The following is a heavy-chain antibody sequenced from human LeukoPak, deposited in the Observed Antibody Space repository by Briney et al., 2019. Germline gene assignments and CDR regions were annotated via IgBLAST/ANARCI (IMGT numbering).Heavy chain of an antibody. CDR3: ARRVRIAAPFNP. J-gene: IGHJ5*02. Sequence: PSETLSLTCAVYGDSLSGYYRSWIRQPPGKGLEWIGEINHSGSTNYNPSLKSRVTVSVDTSKNQFSLKLTSVTAADTAVYYCARRVRIAAPFNPWGQGTLVIVSS. D-gene: IGHD6-13*01. CDR1: GDSLSGYY. V-gene: IGHV4-34*01. CDR2: INHSGST.